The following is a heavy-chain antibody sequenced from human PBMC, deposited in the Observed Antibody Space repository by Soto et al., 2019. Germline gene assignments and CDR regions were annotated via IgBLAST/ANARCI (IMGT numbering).Heavy chain of an antibody. CDR1: GYTFTSYA. CDR2: INAGNGNT. Sequence: QVQLVQSGAEVKKPGASVKVSCKASGYTFTSYAMHWVRQAPGQRLEWMGWINAGNGNTKYSQKFQGRVTLTRATSASTAYMELSRLRSEDTAVYYCAKSATVPAAIAYWGQGTLVTVSS. CDR3: AKSATVPAAIAY. J-gene: IGHJ4*02. V-gene: IGHV1-3*01. D-gene: IGHD2-2*02.